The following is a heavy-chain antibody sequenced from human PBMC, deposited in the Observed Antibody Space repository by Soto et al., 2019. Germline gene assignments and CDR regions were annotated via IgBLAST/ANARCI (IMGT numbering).Heavy chain of an antibody. CDR1: GGCVWRGDY. V-gene: IGHV4-31*03. Sequence: SDSMALGCTVSGGCVWRGDYWSSFSQHPVKGLEWIGYIYYSGNTYYNPSLKSRVSISLDTSKSQFSLKLDSVTAADTAVYYCARDAPVALGVPNSMDVWGQGTTVTVSS. D-gene: IGHD3-3*02. CDR3: ARDAPVALGVPNSMDV. CDR2: IYYSGNT. J-gene: IGHJ6*02.